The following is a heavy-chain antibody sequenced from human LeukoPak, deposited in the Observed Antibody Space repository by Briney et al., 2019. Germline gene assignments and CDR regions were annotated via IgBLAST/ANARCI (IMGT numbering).Heavy chain of an antibody. CDR1: GFTFSDYY. J-gene: IGHJ6*04. D-gene: IGHD3-3*01. CDR3: ARGGTFGVVTHLDL. V-gene: IGHV3-69-1*01. Sequence: GGSLRLSCAASGFTFSDYYINWIRQAPGKGLEWVSSISNTHTMYYVDSVKGRFTISRDNAKKSLYLQMNSLRVEDTAVYFCARGGTFGVVTHLDLSGKGTTVTVSS. CDR2: ISNTHTM.